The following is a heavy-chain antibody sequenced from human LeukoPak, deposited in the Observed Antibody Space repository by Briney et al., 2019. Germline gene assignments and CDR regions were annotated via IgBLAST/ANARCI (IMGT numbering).Heavy chain of an antibody. V-gene: IGHV1-18*01. CDR3: ARVGIHYDILTGYAVGYFDY. CDR1: GYTFTSYG. D-gene: IGHD3-9*01. Sequence: ASVNVSFKASGYTFTSYGISWVRQAPGQGLEWMGWISSYNGNTNYAQKLQGRVTMTTDTSTSTAYMELRSLRSDDTDVYYCARVGIHYDILTGYAVGYFDYWGQGTLVTVSS. CDR2: ISSYNGNT. J-gene: IGHJ4*02.